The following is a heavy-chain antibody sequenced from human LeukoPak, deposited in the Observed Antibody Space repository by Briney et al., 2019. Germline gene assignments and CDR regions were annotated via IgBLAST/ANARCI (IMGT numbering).Heavy chain of an antibody. V-gene: IGHV3-33*01. D-gene: IGHD6-19*01. Sequence: GGSLRLSCAASGFTFSSYGMLWVRQAPGKGLEWVAIIWYDGSNKYYADSVKGRFTISRDNSKNTLYLQMNSLRAEDMAVYNCARHHRSGFTDYWGQGTLVTVSS. CDR1: GFTFSSYG. CDR3: ARHHRSGFTDY. J-gene: IGHJ4*02. CDR2: IWYDGSNK.